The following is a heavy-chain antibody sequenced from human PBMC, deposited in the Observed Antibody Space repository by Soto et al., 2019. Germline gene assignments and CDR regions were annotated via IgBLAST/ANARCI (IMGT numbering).Heavy chain of an antibody. CDR3: ARGNHRWLQLWYFDL. D-gene: IGHD5-12*01. CDR2: IIPIFGTA. Sequence: QVQLVQSGAEVKKPGSSVTVSCKASGGTFNSYTISWVRQAPGQGLEWMGGIIPIFGTANYAQKFQGRVTITANEPTSTAYMELSSLRSEYTAVYYCARGNHRWLQLWYFDLWGRGTLVTVSS. J-gene: IGHJ2*01. V-gene: IGHV1-69*12. CDR1: GGTFNSYT.